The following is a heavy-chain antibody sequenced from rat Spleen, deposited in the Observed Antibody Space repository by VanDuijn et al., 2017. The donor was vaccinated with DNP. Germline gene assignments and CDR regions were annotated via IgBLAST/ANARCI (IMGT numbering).Heavy chain of an antibody. J-gene: IGHJ2*01. D-gene: IGHD1-12*01. Sequence: EVQLVESGGGLVQPGNSLKLSCAASGFTFSDYAMAWVRQSLKKGLEWVAVIIYDGSNTHYRDSVKGRFTISRDNAQSTLYLQMDSLRSEDTATYYCARHRTIMPYYYAMDAWGQGVMVTVSS. CDR3: ARHRTIMPYYYAMDA. V-gene: IGHV5-17*01. CDR1: GFTFSDYA. CDR2: IIYDGSNT.